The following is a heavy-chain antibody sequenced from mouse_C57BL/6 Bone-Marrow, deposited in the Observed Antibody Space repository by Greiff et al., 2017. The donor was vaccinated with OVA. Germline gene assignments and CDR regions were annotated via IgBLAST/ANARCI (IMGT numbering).Heavy chain of an antibody. V-gene: IGHV1-82*01. CDR1: GYAFSSSW. CDR3: ARVTTVVGDY. D-gene: IGHD1-1*01. Sequence: VQLQQSGPELVKPGASVKISCKASGYAFSSSWMNWVKQRPGKGLEWIGRIYPGDGDTNSNGKFKGKATLTADKSSSTAYMQLSSLTSEDSAVYFCARVTTVVGDYWGQGTTLTVSS. J-gene: IGHJ2*01. CDR2: IYPGDGDT.